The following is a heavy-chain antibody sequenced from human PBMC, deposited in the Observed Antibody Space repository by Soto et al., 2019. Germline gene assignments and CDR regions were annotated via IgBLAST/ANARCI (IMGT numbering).Heavy chain of an antibody. CDR3: ARSPTFYDS. V-gene: IGHV3-48*01. CDR1: ALKSIRYT. J-gene: IGHJ4*02. Sequence: TLPWAASALKSIRYTMNWVRQAPGKGLEWVSYISSSSDTIYYADSVKGRFTISRDNAKNLLYLQMKSLRAEDTAVYYCARSPTFYDSGGQGP. CDR2: ISSSSDTI.